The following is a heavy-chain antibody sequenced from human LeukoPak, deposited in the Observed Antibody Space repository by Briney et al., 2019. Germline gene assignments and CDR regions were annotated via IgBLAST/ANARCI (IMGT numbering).Heavy chain of an antibody. Sequence: PSETLSLTCTVSGGSISSYYWSWIRQPPGKGLEWIGYIYYSGSTNYNPSLKSRVTISVDTSKNQFSLKLSSVTAADTAVYYCVRHVYASGSYYKGNWFDPWGQGILVTVSS. D-gene: IGHD3-10*01. V-gene: IGHV4-59*08. CDR2: IYYSGST. J-gene: IGHJ5*02. CDR1: GGSISSYY. CDR3: VRHVYASGSYYKGNWFDP.